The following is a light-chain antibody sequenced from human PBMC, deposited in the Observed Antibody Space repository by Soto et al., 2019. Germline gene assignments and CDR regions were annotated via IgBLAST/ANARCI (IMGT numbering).Light chain of an antibody. Sequence: EFVLTQSPGTLSLSPGERVTLSCRASQTVRNNYLAWYQQKPGQAPRXXIYDASSRETGIPERFSGGGAGTEFTLTISRLEPEDFAVDYCQQFSSYPLTFGGGTKVDIK. CDR3: QQFSSYPLT. CDR1: QTVRNNY. V-gene: IGKV3-20*01. J-gene: IGKJ4*01. CDR2: DAS.